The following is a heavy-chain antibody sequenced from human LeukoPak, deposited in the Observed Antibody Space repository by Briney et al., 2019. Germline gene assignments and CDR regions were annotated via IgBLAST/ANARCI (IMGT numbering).Heavy chain of an antibody. V-gene: IGHV3-66*01. CDR2: IYSGGST. J-gene: IGHJ6*03. Sequence: GGSLRLSCAASGFTVSSNYMSWVRQAPGKGLEWVSVIYSGGSTYYADSVKGRFTISRDNSKNTLYLQMNSLRAEDTAVYYCTTVAARPDYYYYMDVWGKGTTVTVSS. CDR3: TTVAARPDYYYYMDV. CDR1: GFTVSSNY. D-gene: IGHD6-6*01.